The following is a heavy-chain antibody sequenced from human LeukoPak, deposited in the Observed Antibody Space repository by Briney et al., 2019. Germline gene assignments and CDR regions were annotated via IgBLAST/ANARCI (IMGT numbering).Heavy chain of an antibody. J-gene: IGHJ5*02. D-gene: IGHD6-13*01. CDR2: IYYSGST. CDR3: VRDQPGIAAGGTGSLFDL. CDR1: GGSISSYY. V-gene: IGHV4-59*12. Sequence: SETLSLTCTVSGGSISSYYWSWIRQPPGKGLEWIGYIYYSGSTNYNPSLKSRVTISVDTSKNQLSLRLSSVTAADTAVYYCVRDQPGIAAGGTGSLFDLGGQETLVTVSS.